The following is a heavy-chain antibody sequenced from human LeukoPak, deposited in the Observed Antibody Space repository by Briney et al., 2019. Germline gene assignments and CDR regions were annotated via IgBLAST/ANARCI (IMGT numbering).Heavy chain of an antibody. Sequence: GGSLRLSCAASGFTFSSYSMNWVRQAPGKGLEWVSSISSSSSYIYYADSVKGRFTISRDNAKNSLYLQMNSLRAEDTAVYYCAKASGSHKGYFDYWGQGTLVTVSS. CDR1: GFTFSSYS. CDR3: AKASGSHKGYFDY. J-gene: IGHJ4*02. V-gene: IGHV3-21*04. CDR2: ISSSSSYI. D-gene: IGHD1-26*01.